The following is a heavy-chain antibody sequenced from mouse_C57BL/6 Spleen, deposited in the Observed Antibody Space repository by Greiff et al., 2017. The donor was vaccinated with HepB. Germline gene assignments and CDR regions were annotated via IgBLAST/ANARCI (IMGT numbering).Heavy chain of an antibody. J-gene: IGHJ3*01. V-gene: IGHV5-17*01. Sequence: EVKLVESGGGLVKPGGSLKLSCAASGFTFSDYGMHWVRQAPEKGLEWVAYISSGSSTIYYADTVKGRFTISRDNAKNTLFLQMTSLRSEDTAMYYCARELRYQDGWFAYWGQGTLVTVSA. CDR2: ISSGSSTI. D-gene: IGHD1-1*01. CDR1: GFTFSDYG. CDR3: ARELRYQDGWFAY.